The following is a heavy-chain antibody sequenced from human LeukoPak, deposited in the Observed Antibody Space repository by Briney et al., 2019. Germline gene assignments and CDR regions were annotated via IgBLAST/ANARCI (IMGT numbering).Heavy chain of an antibody. V-gene: IGHV1-18*01. D-gene: IGHD3-10*01. Sequence: ASVTVSCKASGYSFISYGISWVRQAPGQGLEWMGWISVYNGHTNYAQKFQGRVTLTTDTSTSTAYMGLRSLRSDDTAVYYCARDGRLLAGEFDYWGQGTLVTVSS. CDR1: GYSFISYG. CDR3: ARDGRLLAGEFDY. J-gene: IGHJ4*02. CDR2: ISVYNGHT.